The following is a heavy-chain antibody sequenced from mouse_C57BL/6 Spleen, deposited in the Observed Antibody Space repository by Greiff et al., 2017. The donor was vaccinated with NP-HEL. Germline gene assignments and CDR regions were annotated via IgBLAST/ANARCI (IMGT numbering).Heavy chain of an antibody. D-gene: IGHD1-1*01. CDR2: IHPSDSDT. CDR3: AIADYYGSSLYYYAMDY. J-gene: IGHJ4*01. CDR1: GYTFTSYW. Sequence: VQLQQPGAELVKPGASVKVSCKASGYTFTSYWMHWVKQRPGQGLEWIGRIHPSDSDTNYNQKFKGKATLTVDKSSSTAYMQLSSLTSEDSAVYYCAIADYYGSSLYYYAMDYWGQGTSVTVSS. V-gene: IGHV1-74*01.